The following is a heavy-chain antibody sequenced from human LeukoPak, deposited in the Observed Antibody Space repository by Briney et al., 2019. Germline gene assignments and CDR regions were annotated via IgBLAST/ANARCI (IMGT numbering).Heavy chain of an antibody. CDR3: ARNSGTYVAHAFDI. CDR1: GFTFSDYY. J-gene: IGHJ3*02. Sequence: PGGSLRLSCAASGFTFSDYYMTWIRQAPGKGLEWVSYSGSSGSNIYYADSVKGRFTISRDNAKNSLYLQMNSLRAEDTAVYYCARNSGTYVAHAFDIWGQGTMVTVSS. CDR2: SGSSGSNI. V-gene: IGHV3-11*04. D-gene: IGHD1-26*01.